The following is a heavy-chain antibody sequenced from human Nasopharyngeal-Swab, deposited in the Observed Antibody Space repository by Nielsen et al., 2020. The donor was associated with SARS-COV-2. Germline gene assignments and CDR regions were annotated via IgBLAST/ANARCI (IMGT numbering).Heavy chain of an antibody. D-gene: IGHD3-9*01. CDR2: IDWDDDK. V-gene: IGHV2-70*01. CDR3: ARISYDILTGYYVGFDY. Sequence: SGPTLVKPTQTLTLTCTFSAFSLSTSGMCVSWIRQPPGKALEWLALIDWDDDKYYSTSLKTRLTISKDTSKNQVVLTMTNMDPVDTATYYCARISYDILTGYYVGFDYWGQGTLVTVSS. J-gene: IGHJ4*02. CDR1: AFSLSTSGMC.